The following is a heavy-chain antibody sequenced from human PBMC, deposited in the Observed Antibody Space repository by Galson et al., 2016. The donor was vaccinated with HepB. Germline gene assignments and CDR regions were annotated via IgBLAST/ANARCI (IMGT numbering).Heavy chain of an antibody. CDR1: GFTLSSYD. Sequence: SLRLSCAASGFTLSSYDISWVRQAPGKGPEWVSAITGSGSSTYYADSVKGRFTISRDNAKNTLYLQMNSLRAEDTAVYYCAKAYGSGSSFYYYYGMDVWGQGTTVTVSS. J-gene: IGHJ6*02. CDR3: AKAYGSGSSFYYYYGMDV. CDR2: ITGSGSST. V-gene: IGHV3-23*01. D-gene: IGHD3-10*01.